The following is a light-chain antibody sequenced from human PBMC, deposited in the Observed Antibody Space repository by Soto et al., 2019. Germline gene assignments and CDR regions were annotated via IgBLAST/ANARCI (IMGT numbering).Light chain of an antibody. CDR1: SSNIGSNA. Sequence: QLVLTQPPSTSGTPGQRVTISCSGSSSNIGSNAVNWYQQLPGTAPKLLIYTNNQRPSGVPDRFSGSTSGTSASLAISGLQSEDEADYYCGAWDDSLNTVLFGGGTKLTVL. V-gene: IGLV1-44*01. CDR3: GAWDDSLNTVL. J-gene: IGLJ2*01. CDR2: TNN.